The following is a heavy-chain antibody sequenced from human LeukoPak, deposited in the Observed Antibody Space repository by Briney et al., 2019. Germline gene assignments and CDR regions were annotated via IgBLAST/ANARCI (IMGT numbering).Heavy chain of an antibody. D-gene: IGHD6-6*01. Sequence: GGSLRLSCAASGFTFSSYDMHWVRQAPGKGLEWVSAISGSGSSTYYADSVKGRFTISRDNSKNTLYLQMNSLRAEDTAVYYCAKGPQLASTYYYYGMDVWGQGTTVTVSS. CDR3: AKGPQLASTYYYYGMDV. CDR2: ISGSGSST. V-gene: IGHV3-23*01. J-gene: IGHJ6*02. CDR1: GFTFSSYD.